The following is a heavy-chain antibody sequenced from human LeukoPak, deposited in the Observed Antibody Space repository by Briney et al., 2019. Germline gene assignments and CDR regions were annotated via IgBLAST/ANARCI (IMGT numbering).Heavy chain of an antibody. CDR3: VRHGGYSSSAVSDY. CDR2: VYPGDSDT. CDR1: GDSFNTYW. D-gene: IGHD5-18*01. V-gene: IGHV5-51*01. J-gene: IGHJ4*02. Sequence: GESLRISCKGSGDSFNTYWIGWVRQMPGKGLEWMGLVYPGDSDTRYSPSFQGQVAFSADTSISTAYLQWSSLKASDTVIYYCVRHGGYSSSAVSDYWGQGTLVTVSS.